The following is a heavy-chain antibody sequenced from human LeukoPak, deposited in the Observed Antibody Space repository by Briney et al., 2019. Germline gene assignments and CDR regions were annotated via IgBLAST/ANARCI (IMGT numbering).Heavy chain of an antibody. J-gene: IGHJ3*02. CDR2: IWYDGSNK. CDR1: GFTFSSYG. V-gene: IGHV3-33*06. Sequence: PGGSLRLSCAASGFTFSSYGMHWVRQAPGKGLEWVAVIWYDGSNKYYADSVKGRFTISRDNSKNTLYLQMNSLRAEDTAVYYCAKDFSRMYYYDSSGYMGPSEAFDIWGQGTMVTVSS. D-gene: IGHD3-22*01. CDR3: AKDFSRMYYYDSSGYMGPSEAFDI.